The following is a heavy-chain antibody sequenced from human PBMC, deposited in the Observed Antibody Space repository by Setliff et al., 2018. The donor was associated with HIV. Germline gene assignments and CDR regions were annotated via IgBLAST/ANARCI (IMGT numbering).Heavy chain of an antibody. CDR3: ARTSIRSGWGRNNWFDP. V-gene: IGHV1-69*10. Sequence: SVKVSCKASGGTFSSYAISWVRQAPGQGLEWMGGIIPILGIANYAQKFQGRVTITADESTSTAYMELSSLRSEDTAVYYCARTSIRSGWGRNNWFDPWGQGTLVTVSS. D-gene: IGHD6-19*01. J-gene: IGHJ5*02. CDR1: GGTFSSYA. CDR2: IIPILGIA.